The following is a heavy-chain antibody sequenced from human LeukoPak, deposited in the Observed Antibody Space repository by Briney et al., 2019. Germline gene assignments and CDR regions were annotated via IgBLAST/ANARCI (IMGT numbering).Heavy chain of an antibody. Sequence: GGSLRLSCAASGFTFSSYSMNWVRQAPGKGLEWVSSISSSSSYIYYADSVKGRFTISRDDAKNSLYLQMNSLRAEDTAVYYCASEELERLKWGQGTLVTVSS. J-gene: IGHJ4*02. CDR1: GFTFSSYS. CDR2: ISSSSSYI. D-gene: IGHD1-1*01. V-gene: IGHV3-21*01. CDR3: ASEELERLK.